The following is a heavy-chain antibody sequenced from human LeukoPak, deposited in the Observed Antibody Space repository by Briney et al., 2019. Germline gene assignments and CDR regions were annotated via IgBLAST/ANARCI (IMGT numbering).Heavy chain of an antibody. CDR3: ARIYGTYYYYYMDV. CDR1: GFTFSNYG. V-gene: IGHV3-23*01. CDR2: TSGSGASSGNT. D-gene: IGHD2/OR15-2a*01. J-gene: IGHJ6*03. Sequence: GGSLRLSCAASGFTFSNYGMSWVRQAPGKGLEWVSVTSGSGASSGNTYYADSVKGRFTISRDNSKNTLYLQMNSLRAEDTALYYCARIYGTYYYYYMDVWGKGTTVTVSS.